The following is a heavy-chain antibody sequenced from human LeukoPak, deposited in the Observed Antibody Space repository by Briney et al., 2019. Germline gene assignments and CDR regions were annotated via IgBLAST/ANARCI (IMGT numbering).Heavy chain of an antibody. J-gene: IGHJ4*02. CDR3: ARGNGRDGYNFGY. Sequence: SETLSLTCAVYGGSFSGYYWSWIRQPPGKGLEWIGEINHSGSTNHNPSLKSRVTISVDTSKNQFSLKLSSVTAADTAVYYCARGNGRDGYNFGYWRQGTLVSVPS. V-gene: IGHV4-34*01. CDR2: INHSGST. CDR1: GGSFSGYY. D-gene: IGHD5-24*01.